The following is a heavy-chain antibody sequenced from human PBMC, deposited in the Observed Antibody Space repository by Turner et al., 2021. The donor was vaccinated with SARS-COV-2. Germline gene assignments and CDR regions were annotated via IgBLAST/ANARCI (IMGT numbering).Heavy chain of an antibody. V-gene: IGHV3-30-3*01. CDR1: GFTFSTSA. J-gene: IGHJ3*02. CDR2: ISSDGTNK. D-gene: IGHD2-2*02. Sequence: QVQLAESGGGVVQPGRSLRLSCSASGFTFSTSAMHWVRQAPGKGMEWVVVISSDGTNKYNADSVKGRFTISRDNSKNTLYLQMNSLRTEDTAVYYCARDRDCSSTSCYNAFDIWGQGTMVAVSS. CDR3: ARDRDCSSTSCYNAFDI.